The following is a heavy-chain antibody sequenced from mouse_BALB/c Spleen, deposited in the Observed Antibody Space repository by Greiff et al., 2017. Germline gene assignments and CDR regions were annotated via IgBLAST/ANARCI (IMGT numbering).Heavy chain of an antibody. CDR3: ARQGLTGTPFAY. D-gene: IGHD4-1*01. V-gene: IGHV1-9*01. CDR1: GYTFSSYW. J-gene: IGHJ3*01. CDR2: ILPGSGST. Sequence: VKLQESGAELMKPGASVKISCKATGYTFSSYWIEWVKQRPGHGLEWIGEILPGSGSTNYNEKFKGKATFTADTSSSTAYMHLNSLTSEDSAIYYCARQGLTGTPFAYWGQGTLVTVSA.